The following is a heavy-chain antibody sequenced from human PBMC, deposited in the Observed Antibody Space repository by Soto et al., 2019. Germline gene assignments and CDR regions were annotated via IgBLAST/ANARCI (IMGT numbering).Heavy chain of an antibody. CDR2: IYYSGGT. J-gene: IGHJ4*02. D-gene: IGHD3-22*01. Sequence: QLQLQESGPGLVKPSETLSLTCTVSGGSITSSSYYWGWIRQPPGKGLEWIANIYYSGGTYYNPSHKSRVTLSLDTSKNQFSLKLSSVTAADTAVYYCMLGSGWKDFDYWGQGTLVTVSS. CDR3: MLGSGWKDFDY. CDR1: GGSITSSSYY. V-gene: IGHV4-39*01.